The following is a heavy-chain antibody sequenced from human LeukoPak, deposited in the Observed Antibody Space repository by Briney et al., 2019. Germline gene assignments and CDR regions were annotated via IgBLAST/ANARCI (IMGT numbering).Heavy chain of an antibody. CDR1: GFTFSSYW. CDR3: ARVPDRWYQPYYFDY. V-gene: IGHV3-74*01. Sequence: PGGSLRLSCAASGFTFSSYWMHWVRQAPGKGLVWVSRINSDGSSTGYADSVKGRFTISRDNTKNTLYLQMNSLRAEDTAVYYCARVPDRWYQPYYFDYWGQGTLVTVSS. D-gene: IGHD4-23*01. CDR2: INSDGSST. J-gene: IGHJ4*02.